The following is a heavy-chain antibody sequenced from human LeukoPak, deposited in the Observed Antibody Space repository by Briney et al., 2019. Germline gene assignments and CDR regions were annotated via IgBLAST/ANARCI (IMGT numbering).Heavy chain of an antibody. Sequence: GGSLRLSCAASGFTFSSYWMHWVRQAPGKGLVWVSRINSDASTTSYADSVKGRFTISRDNAKNTLYLQMNSLRAEDTAVYYCARDTADDAFDIWGQGTMVTVSS. J-gene: IGHJ3*02. CDR1: GFTFSSYW. V-gene: IGHV3-74*01. CDR3: ARDTADDAFDI. CDR2: INSDASTT.